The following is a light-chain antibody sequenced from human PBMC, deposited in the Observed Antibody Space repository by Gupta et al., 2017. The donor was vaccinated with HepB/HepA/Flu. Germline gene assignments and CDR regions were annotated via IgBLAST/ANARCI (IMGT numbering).Light chain of an antibody. CDR1: QSISSY. CDR3: QQSYSTPYT. V-gene: IGKV1-39*01. J-gene: IGKJ2*01. CDR2: AAS. Sequence: DIQMTQSPSSLSASVGDRVTITCRASQSISSYLNWYQQKPGKAPKLLIYAASSLQSGVPSRFSGSGSRTDFTLTSSSLQPEDVATYYWQQSYSTPYTFGRGTKLEIK.